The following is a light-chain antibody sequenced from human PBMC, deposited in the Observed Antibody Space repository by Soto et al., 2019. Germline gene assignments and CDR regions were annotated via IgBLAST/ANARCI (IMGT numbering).Light chain of an antibody. J-gene: IGLJ3*02. V-gene: IGLV2-14*01. CDR3: SSYTSSSPSNV. CDR1: SSDVGGYNY. CDR2: EVS. Sequence: QSALTQPASVSGSPGQSITISCTGTSSDVGGYNYVSWYQQHPGKAPKLMIYEVSNRPSGVSNRFSGSKSGNTASLTISGLQAEDEADYYCSSYTSSSPSNVFGGGTKLTVL.